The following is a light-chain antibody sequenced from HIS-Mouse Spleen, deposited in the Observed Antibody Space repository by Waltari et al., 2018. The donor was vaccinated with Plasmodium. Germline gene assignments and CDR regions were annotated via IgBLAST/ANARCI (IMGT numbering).Light chain of an antibody. CDR2: GNS. CDR1: RSNIGAGYG. V-gene: IGLV1-40*01. J-gene: IGLJ3*02. Sequence: QSVLTQPPSVSGAPGQRVTISCPGSRSNIGAGYGVHWYQPPPGAAPKLIYGNSNRPSGVPDRFSGSKSGTSASLAITGLQAEDEADYYCQSYDSSLSGWVFGGGTKLTVL. CDR3: QSYDSSLSGWV.